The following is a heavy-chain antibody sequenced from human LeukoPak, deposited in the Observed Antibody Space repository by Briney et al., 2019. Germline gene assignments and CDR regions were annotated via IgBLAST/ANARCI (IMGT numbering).Heavy chain of an antibody. CDR1: GYTFTSYY. CDR3: ARAHARHAARKIAVAASSSQN. Sequence: ASVKGSCKASGYTFTSYYMHWVRQAPVQGLECMGIINPSCGSTSYAQTFQGRVTMTRATSTSPVYMELRRLRPEDTAVSYCARAHARHAARKIAVAASSSQNSGQGKLVTVSS. D-gene: IGHD6-19*01. CDR2: INPSCGST. J-gene: IGHJ1*01. V-gene: IGHV1-46*01.